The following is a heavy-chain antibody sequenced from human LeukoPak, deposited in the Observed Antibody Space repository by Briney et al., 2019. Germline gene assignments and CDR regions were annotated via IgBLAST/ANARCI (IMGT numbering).Heavy chain of an antibody. CDR2: IYHSGST. CDR1: GGSISSGGYY. CDR3: ARHLDLAKYSSGWIDY. Sequence: PSETLSLTCTVSGGSISSGGYYWSWIRQPPGKGLEWIGYIYHSGSTYYNPSLKSRVTISVDRSKNQFSLKLSSVTAADTAVYYCARHLDLAKYSSGWIDYWGQGTLVTVSS. D-gene: IGHD6-19*01. V-gene: IGHV4-30-2*01. J-gene: IGHJ4*02.